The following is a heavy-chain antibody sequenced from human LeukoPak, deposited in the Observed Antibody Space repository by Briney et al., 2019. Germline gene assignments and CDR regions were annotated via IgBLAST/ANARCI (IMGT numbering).Heavy chain of an antibody. J-gene: IGHJ5*02. CDR1: GGSISSGSYY. CDR2: IYTSGST. V-gene: IGHV4-61*02. D-gene: IGHD2-2*01. Sequence: PSETLSLTCTVSGGSISSGSYYWSWIRQPAGKGLEWIGRIYTSGSTNYNPSLKSRVTISVDTSKNQFSLKLSSVTAADTAVYYCARVPPGYCSSTSCYSGVLFDPWGQGTLVTVSS. CDR3: ARVPPGYCSSTSCYSGVLFDP.